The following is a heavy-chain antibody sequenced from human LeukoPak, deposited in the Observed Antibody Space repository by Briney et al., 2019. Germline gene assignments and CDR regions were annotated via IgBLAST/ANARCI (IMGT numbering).Heavy chain of an antibody. Sequence: SETLSLTCAVYGGSFSGYYWSWIRQPPGKGLEWIGEINHSGSTNYNPSLKSRVTISVDTSKNQFSLKLSSVTAADTAVYYCARDGIVGASGEYYWGQGTLVTVSS. V-gene: IGHV4-34*01. D-gene: IGHD1-26*01. CDR2: INHSGST. CDR1: GGSFSGYY. CDR3: ARDGIVGASGEYY. J-gene: IGHJ4*02.